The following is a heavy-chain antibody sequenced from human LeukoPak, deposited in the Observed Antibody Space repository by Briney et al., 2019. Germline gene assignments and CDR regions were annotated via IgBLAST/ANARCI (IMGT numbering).Heavy chain of an antibody. CDR3: ARDSQRGYFDY. CDR2: IYYSGST. D-gene: IGHD3-10*01. CDR1: GGSVSSGSYY. Sequence: PSETLSLTCTVSGGSVSSGSYYWSWIRQPPGKGLEWIGYIYYSGSTNYNPSLKSRVTISVDTSKNQFSLKLGSVTAADTAVYYCARDSQRGYFDYWGQGTLVTVSS. J-gene: IGHJ4*02. V-gene: IGHV4-61*01.